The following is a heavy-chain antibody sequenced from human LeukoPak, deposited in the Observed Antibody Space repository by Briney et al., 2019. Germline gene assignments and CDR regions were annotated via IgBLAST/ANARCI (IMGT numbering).Heavy chain of an antibody. CDR3: ARVGPYYYGLDV. CDR2: IFYSGTT. CDR1: GGSISGYY. J-gene: IGHJ6*02. V-gene: IGHV4-59*01. Sequence: SETLSLTCTVSGGSISGYYWSWIRQPPGKGLEWIGYIFYSGTTNYNPSLKSRVTISVDTSKNRFSLNLSSVTAADTAVYYCARVGPYYYGLDVWGQGTTVTVSS.